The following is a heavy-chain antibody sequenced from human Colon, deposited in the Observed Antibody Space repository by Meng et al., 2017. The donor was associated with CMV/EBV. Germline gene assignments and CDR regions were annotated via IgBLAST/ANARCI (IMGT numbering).Heavy chain of an antibody. CDR1: GFTSTTNW. J-gene: IGHJ1*01. Sequence: GESLKISCAASGFTSTTNWMHWVRQVPGKGLVWVSRINSDGSNTNYADSVKGRFTISRDNGKNTLSLQMNSLRVEDTALYYCAKDTRLCTGGTCYSILDHWGQGTQVTVSS. CDR2: INSDGSNT. V-gene: IGHV3-74*01. CDR3: AKDTRLCTGGTCYSILDH. D-gene: IGHD2-15*01.